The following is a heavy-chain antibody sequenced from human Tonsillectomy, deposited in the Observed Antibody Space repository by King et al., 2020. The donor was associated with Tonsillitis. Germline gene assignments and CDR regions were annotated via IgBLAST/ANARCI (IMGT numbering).Heavy chain of an antibody. CDR1: GFTFGDYA. J-gene: IGHJ6*03. CDR2: IRSKAYGGTT. D-gene: IGHD2-15*01. Sequence: VQLVESGGGLVQPGRSLRLSCTASGFTFGDYAMSWVRQAPGKGLEWVGFIRSKAYGGTTEYAASVKGRFTISRDDSKSIAYLQMNSLKTEDTAVYYCTRDCSGGSCYFNYYMDVWGKGTTVTVSS. CDR3: TRDCSGGSCYFNYYMDV. V-gene: IGHV3-49*04.